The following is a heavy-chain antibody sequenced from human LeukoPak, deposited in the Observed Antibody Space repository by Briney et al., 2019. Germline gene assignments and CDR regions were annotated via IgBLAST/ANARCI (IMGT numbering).Heavy chain of an antibody. V-gene: IGHV1-2*02. CDR2: ITPNSGGT. J-gene: IGHJ3*02. Sequence: ASVKVSCKASGYTFTGYYMHWVRQAPGQGLEWMGWITPNSGGTNYAQKFQGRVTMTRDTSISTAYMELSRLRSDDTAVYYCARDVVVIAIDAFDIWGQGTMVTVSS. CDR3: ARDVVVIAIDAFDI. D-gene: IGHD2-21*01. CDR1: GYTFTGYY.